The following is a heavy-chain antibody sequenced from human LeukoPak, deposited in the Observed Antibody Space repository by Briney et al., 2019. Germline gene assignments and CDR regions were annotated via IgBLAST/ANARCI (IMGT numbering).Heavy chain of an antibody. V-gene: IGHV1-46*01. J-gene: IGHJ4*02. Sequence: ASVEVSCKASGYTFTSYYMHWVRQAPGQGLEWMGIINPSGGSTSYAQKFQGRVTMTRDTSTSTVYMELSSLRSEDTAVYYCARDQQKYYFDYWGQGTLVTVSS. D-gene: IGHD1/OR15-1a*01. CDR3: ARDQQKYYFDY. CDR1: GYTFTSYY. CDR2: INPSGGST.